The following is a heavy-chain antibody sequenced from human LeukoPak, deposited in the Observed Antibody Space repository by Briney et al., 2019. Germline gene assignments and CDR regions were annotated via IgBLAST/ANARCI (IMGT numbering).Heavy chain of an antibody. CDR3: AKGGKWDVTPFDY. CDR1: GFTFSSYW. J-gene: IGHJ4*02. D-gene: IGHD1-26*01. Sequence: GGSLRLSCAASGFTFSSYWMSWVRQAPGKGLEWVSTISGGGGSTYYADSVKGRFTISRDNSKNTLYLQANSLRAEDTAVYYCAKGGKWDVTPFDYWGQGTLVTVSS. V-gene: IGHV3-23*01. CDR2: ISGGGGST.